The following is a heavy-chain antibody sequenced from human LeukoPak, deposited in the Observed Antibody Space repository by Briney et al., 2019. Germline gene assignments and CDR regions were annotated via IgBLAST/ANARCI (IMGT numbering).Heavy chain of an antibody. V-gene: IGHV3-74*01. CDR1: GFPFSNYW. J-gene: IGHJ4*02. D-gene: IGHD2-15*01. Sequence: GGALRLSCAASGFPFSNYWMHWVRQTPGKGLVWVSRINGDGSSTTYADSVKGRFTISRDNSKNTLYLQMNSLRAEDTAVYYCAKDDVVGVVAAPLGYWGQGTLVTVSS. CDR2: INGDGSST. CDR3: AKDDVVGVVAAPLGY.